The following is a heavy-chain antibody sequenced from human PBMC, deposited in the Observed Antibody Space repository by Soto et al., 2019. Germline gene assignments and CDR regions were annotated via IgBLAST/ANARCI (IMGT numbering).Heavy chain of an antibody. CDR3: ARERGGYGLFDS. Sequence: SETLSLTCTVSGGSISNAAYSWSWIRQPPGKGLEWIGYIYPSGMPFYNPSLRSRVTISIDRSNDQFSLNLKSVTAADTAVYYCARERGGYGLFDSWGQGTLFTV. CDR1: GGSISNAAYS. CDR2: IYPSGMP. D-gene: IGHD5-18*01. J-gene: IGHJ4*02. V-gene: IGHV4-30-2*01.